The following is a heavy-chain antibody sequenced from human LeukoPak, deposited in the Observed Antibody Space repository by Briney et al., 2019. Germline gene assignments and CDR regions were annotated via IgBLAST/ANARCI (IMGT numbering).Heavy chain of an antibody. CDR2: ISYDGSNK. D-gene: IGHD5-12*01. V-gene: IGHV3-30*03. CDR3: ASVDIVATTAFDY. J-gene: IGHJ4*02. Sequence: PGRSLRLSCAASGFTFSSYGMHWVRQAPDKGLEWVAVISYDGSNKYYADSVKGRFTISRDNSKNTLYLQMNSLRAEDTAVYYCASVDIVATTAFDYWGQGTLVTVSS. CDR1: GFTFSSYG.